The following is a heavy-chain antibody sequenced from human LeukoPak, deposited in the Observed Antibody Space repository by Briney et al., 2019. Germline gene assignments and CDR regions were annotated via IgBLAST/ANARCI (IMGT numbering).Heavy chain of an antibody. J-gene: IGHJ4*02. V-gene: IGHV4-31*03. D-gene: IGHD4-23*01. CDR2: IYYSGST. CDR3: ARGDYGGNPYFDY. Sequence: SRTLSLTCTVSGGSISSGGYYWSWIRQHPGKGLEWIGYIYYSGSTYYNPSLKSRVTISVDTSKNQFSLKLSSVTAADTAVYYCARGDYGGNPYFDYWGQGTLVTVSS. CDR1: GGSISSGGYY.